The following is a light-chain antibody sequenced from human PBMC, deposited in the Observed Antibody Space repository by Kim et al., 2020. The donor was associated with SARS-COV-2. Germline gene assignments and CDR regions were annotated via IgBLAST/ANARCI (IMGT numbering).Light chain of an antibody. CDR1: QAIRND. CDR2: AAS. V-gene: IGKV1-6*01. J-gene: IGKJ1*01. Sequence: TSVGDTVTITCRASQAIRNDLGWYQQKPGKAPKVLIAAASILQTGVPSRFSGSGSGTDFTLTINSLQPEDFATYYCLQDYTYPWTFGQGTKVDIK. CDR3: LQDYTYPWT.